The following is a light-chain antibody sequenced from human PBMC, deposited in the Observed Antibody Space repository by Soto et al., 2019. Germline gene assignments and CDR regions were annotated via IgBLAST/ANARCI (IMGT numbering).Light chain of an antibody. CDR1: QSVSSSS. Sequence: EIVLTQSPGTLSLSPGERATLSCRASQSVSSSSLAWYQQKPGQAPRLLIYDAFIRATGIPARFSGSGSGTAYTRTISRLAPSDFAVEYCDHYGSSPRTCGQGTKV. J-gene: IGKJ1*01. CDR2: DAF. V-gene: IGKV3-20*01. CDR3: DHYGSSPRT.